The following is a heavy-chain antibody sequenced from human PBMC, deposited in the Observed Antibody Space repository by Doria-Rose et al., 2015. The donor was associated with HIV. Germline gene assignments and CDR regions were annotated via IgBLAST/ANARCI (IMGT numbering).Heavy chain of an antibody. CDR2: IFSDDDR. CDR3: ARIKSSRWYHKYYFDF. V-gene: IGHV2-26*01. J-gene: IGHJ4*02. CDR1: GVSLSSPGMG. D-gene: IGHD6-13*01. Sequence: SGPVLVKPTETLTLTCTVSGVSLSSPGMGASWIRQPPGKALEWLANIFSDDDRSYKTSLKSSLTISRGTSKSQVVLTTTDMDPVDTATYYCARIKSSRWYHKYYFDFWGQGTLVIVSA.